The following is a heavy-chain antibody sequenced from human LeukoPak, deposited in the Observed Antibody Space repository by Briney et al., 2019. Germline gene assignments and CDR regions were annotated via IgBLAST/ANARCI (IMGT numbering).Heavy chain of an antibody. CDR2: ISGRGGST. V-gene: IGHV3-23*01. CDR3: AKDTSSSGSYFDY. Sequence: PGGSLRLSCAASGFTFTIYSINWVRQAPGKGLEWVSAISGRGGSTYYVDSVKGRFTISRDNSKNTLYLQMNSLRAEDTAVYYCAKDTSSSGSYFDYWGQGTLVTVCS. CDR1: GFTFTIYS. J-gene: IGHJ4*02. D-gene: IGHD3-10*01.